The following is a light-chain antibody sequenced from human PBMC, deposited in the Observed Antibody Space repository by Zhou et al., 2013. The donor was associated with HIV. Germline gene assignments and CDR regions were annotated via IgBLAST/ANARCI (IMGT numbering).Light chain of an antibody. V-gene: IGKV1-39*01. J-gene: IGKJ2*01. CDR1: QSINTY. CDR3: QQGYITPHT. Sequence: DIQMTQSPTSLSASVGDRVTISCRASQSINTYLNWYQQKPGKAPVLLIYAGSSLQSGVPSRFSGSGSETDFTLTISSLQPEDFATYYCQQGYITPHTFGQGTKLXIK. CDR2: AGS.